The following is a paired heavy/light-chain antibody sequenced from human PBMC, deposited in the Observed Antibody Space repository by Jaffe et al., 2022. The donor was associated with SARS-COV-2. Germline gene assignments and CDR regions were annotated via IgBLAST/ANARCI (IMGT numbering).Light chain of an antibody. J-gene: IGLJ2*01. CDR2: DNN. CDR1: GSNIGNNN. CDR3: GTWDSSLSVVV. Sequence: QSVLTQPPSVSAAPGQKATISCSGSGSNIGNNNVFWYQQLPGTAPKLLIHDNNERPSGIPDRFSGSKSGTSATLGITGLQTGDEADYYCGTWDSSLSVVVFGGGTKLTVL. V-gene: IGLV1-51*01.
Heavy chain of an antibody. CDR1: GFIFRNAW. V-gene: IGHV3-15*01. CDR3: TTMSFWSAYAYNGFDT. J-gene: IGHJ3*02. D-gene: IGHD3-3*01. CDR2: IKSKTDGGTT. Sequence: EVQLVESGGGLVKPGESLRVSCAASGFIFRNAWMSWVRQAPGKGLEWVGRIKSKTDGGTTDYAAPVKGRFTISRDDSRNMLYLQVHGLKVEDTAVYYCTTMSFWSAYAYNGFDTWGQGTMVTVSS.